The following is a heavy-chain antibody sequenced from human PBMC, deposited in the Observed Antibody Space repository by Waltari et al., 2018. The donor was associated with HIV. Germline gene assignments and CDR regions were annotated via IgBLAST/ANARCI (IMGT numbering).Heavy chain of an antibody. CDR2: IKQDGSEI. J-gene: IGHJ4*02. CDR3: ARRGGRSSPLGY. D-gene: IGHD6-13*01. V-gene: IGHV3-7*01. Sequence: EVQLVESGGGLVQPGGSLRLSCAASGFTFSSYWMSWVRQAPGKGVEWVANIKQDGSEIYYGDSVKGRFTISRDNAKNSRYLQMNSLRAEDTAVYFCARRGGRSSPLGYWGQGTLVTVSS. CDR1: GFTFSSYW.